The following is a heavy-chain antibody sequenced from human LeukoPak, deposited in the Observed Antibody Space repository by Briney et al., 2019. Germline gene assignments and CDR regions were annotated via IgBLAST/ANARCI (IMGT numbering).Heavy chain of an antibody. CDR2: IYYSGST. CDR3: ARRSGGYSSGYYRPYYYYYMDV. D-gene: IGHD3-22*01. Sequence: SETLSLTCAVYGGSFSSYYWSWIRQPPGKGLEWIGYIYYSGSTNYNPSLKSRVTISVDTSKNQFSLKLSSVTAADTAVYYCARRSGGYSSGYYRPYYYYYMDVWGKGTTVTVSS. J-gene: IGHJ6*03. CDR1: GGSFSSYY. V-gene: IGHV4-59*01.